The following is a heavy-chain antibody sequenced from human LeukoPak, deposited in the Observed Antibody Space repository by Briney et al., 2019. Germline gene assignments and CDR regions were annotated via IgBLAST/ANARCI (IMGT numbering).Heavy chain of an antibody. D-gene: IGHD5-24*01. J-gene: IGHJ4*02. CDR1: GFTFSSYA. CDR2: ISYDGSNK. CDR3: ARDRRWLQYSDY. V-gene: IGHV3-30*04. Sequence: GGSLRLSCSASGFTFSSYAMHWVRQAPGKGLEWVAVISYDGSNKYYADSVKGRFTISRDNSKNTLYLEMNSLRPEDTAVYYCARDRRWLQYSDYWGQGTLVTVSS.